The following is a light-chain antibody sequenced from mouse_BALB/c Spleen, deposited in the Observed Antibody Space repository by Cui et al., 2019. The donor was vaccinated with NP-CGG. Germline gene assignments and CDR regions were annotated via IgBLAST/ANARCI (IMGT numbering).Light chain of an antibody. CDR1: TGAVTTRNY. J-gene: IGLJ1*01. CDR2: GTN. V-gene: IGLV1*01. Sequence: QAVVTQEYALTTSPGEPVTLTCRSSTGAVTTRNYANWVQEKPDHLFTGLIGGTNNRAPGVPARFSGSLIGDKAALTITGAQTEDEAIYFCALWYSNHWVFGGGTKLTIL. CDR3: ALWYSNHWV.